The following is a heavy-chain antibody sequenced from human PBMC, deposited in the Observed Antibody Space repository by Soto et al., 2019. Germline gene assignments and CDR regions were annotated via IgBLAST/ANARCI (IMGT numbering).Heavy chain of an antibody. CDR2: ISHDGTKT. D-gene: IGHD5-18*01. Sequence: QVQLVESGGGVVQPGTSLRLACEASGFNFGAYGMHWVRQAPGKGLEWVAVISHDGTKTYYSDSVKGRFTISRDNSKNMLFVQMVRLRPDDTAVYSCAKDRRDGYTTCSRCYDVDVWGQGTTVTVSS. V-gene: IGHV3-30*18. CDR3: AKDRRDGYTTCSRCYDVDV. J-gene: IGHJ6*02. CDR1: GFNFGAYG.